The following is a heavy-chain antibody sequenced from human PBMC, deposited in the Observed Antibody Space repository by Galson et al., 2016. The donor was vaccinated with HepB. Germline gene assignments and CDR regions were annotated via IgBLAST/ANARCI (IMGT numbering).Heavy chain of an antibody. CDR3: TRGRWELRF. V-gene: IGHV3-30*04. CDR1: GFNLSPYG. D-gene: IGHD1-26*01. Sequence: SLRLSCAASGFNLSPYGLSWVRQGPGKGPEWVAFISYDGSNIHYEDSVKGRFTVSRDNSKNTLYLQMTSLSTEDTAVYYCTRGRWELRFWGQGTLVTVSS. CDR2: ISYDGSNI. J-gene: IGHJ4*02.